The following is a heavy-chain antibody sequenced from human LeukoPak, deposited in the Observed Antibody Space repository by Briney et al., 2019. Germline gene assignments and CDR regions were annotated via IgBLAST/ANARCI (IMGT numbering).Heavy chain of an antibody. V-gene: IGHV1-69*13. CDR2: IIPIFGTA. Sequence: GASVKVSFKASGYTFTSYGISWVRQAPGQGLEWMGGIIPIFGTANYAQKFQGRVTITADESTSTAYMELSSLRSEDTAVYYCARSDYGGNYLPIGYWGQGTLVTVSS. D-gene: IGHD4-23*01. CDR3: ARSDYGGNYLPIGY. CDR1: GYTFTSYG. J-gene: IGHJ4*02.